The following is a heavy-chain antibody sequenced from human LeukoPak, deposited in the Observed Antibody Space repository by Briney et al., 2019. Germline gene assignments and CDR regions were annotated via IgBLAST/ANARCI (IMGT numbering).Heavy chain of an antibody. Sequence: ASDPLSLPCSVSGGSISSYYGSWIRQPAGKGLEWIGRIYTSGSTNYNPSLKSRVTISVDTSKNQFSLKLSSVTAADTAVYYCARGATVTTPSLGWFDPWGQGTLVTVSS. J-gene: IGHJ5*02. CDR1: GGSISSYY. CDR2: IYTSGST. D-gene: IGHD4-17*01. V-gene: IGHV4-4*07. CDR3: ARGATVTTPSLGWFDP.